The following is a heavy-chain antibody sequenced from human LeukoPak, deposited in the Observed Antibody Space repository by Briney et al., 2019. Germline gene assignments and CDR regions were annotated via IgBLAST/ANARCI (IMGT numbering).Heavy chain of an antibody. J-gene: IGHJ5*02. CDR2: ITSSSNYI. CDR3: ARDSCATMVRGVKWCWFDP. D-gene: IGHD3-10*01. CDR1: GFTFSSYT. V-gene: IGHV3-21*01. Sequence: GGSLRLSCAASGFTFSSYTLYWVRQAPGKGLEWVSSITSSSNYIYYADSVKGRFTISRDNAKNSLYLQMNSLTAEDTAVYYCARDSCATMVRGVKWCWFDPWGQGTLVTVSS.